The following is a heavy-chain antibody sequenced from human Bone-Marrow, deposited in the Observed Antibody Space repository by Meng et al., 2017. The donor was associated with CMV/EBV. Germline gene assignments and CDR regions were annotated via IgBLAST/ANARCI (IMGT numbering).Heavy chain of an antibody. CDR1: GFTFSSSS. CDR2: IREDGSEK. J-gene: IGHJ4*02. V-gene: IGHV3-7*01. CDR3: ARYRTTADY. Sequence: GESLKISCAASGFTFSSSSMTWVRQAPGKGLEWVANIREDGSEKNYVDSVKGRFTISRDNAKDSLFLQMNSLRAEDTAVYYCARYRTTADYWGQGTLVPSPQ. D-gene: IGHD1-1*01.